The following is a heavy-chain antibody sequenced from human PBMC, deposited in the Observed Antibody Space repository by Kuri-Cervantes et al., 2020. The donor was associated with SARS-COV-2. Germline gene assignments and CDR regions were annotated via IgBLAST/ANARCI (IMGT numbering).Heavy chain of an antibody. CDR1: GYRLTTDP. D-gene: IGHD3-9*01. J-gene: IGHJ4*02. CDR3: SRGGILTKTFNSDDAGHYFDF. CDR2: IIPIFGTA. V-gene: IGHV1-69*13. Sequence: SVKVSCKASGYRLTTDPIHWVRQAPGQGLEWMGGIIPIFGTANYAQKFQGRVTITADESTDTVYMELSSLTSQDTAVYYCSRGGILTKTFNSDDAGHYFDFWGQGTLVTVSS.